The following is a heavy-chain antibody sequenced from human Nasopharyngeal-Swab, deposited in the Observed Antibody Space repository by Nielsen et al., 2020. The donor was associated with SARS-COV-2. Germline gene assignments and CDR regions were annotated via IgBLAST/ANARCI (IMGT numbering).Heavy chain of an antibody. CDR3: AKRRSNDNYGMDV. CDR2: ISGSGDTT. J-gene: IGHJ6*02. V-gene: IGHV3-23*01. CDR1: GFTFSSYA. Sequence: GGSLRLSCAASGFTFSSYAMRWVRQAPGKGLEWVSGISGSGDTTKYADSVKGRFTISRDNDKNTLYLQMNPLRAEDTAVYYYAKRRSNDNYGMDVWGQGTTVTVSS. D-gene: IGHD2-8*01.